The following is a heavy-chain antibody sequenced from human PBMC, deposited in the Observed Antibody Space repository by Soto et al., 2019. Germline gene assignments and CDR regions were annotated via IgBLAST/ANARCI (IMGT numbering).Heavy chain of an antibody. Sequence: PSETLSLTCTVSGGSLSSSSDYWGWIRQPPGKGLEWIGSIYYSGSTYYNSSLKSRLTISVDTSKNQLSLKLSSVTAADTAVYYCAVTKAVAGSRGWFDPWGQGILVT. CDR3: AVTKAVAGSRGWFDP. CDR1: GGSLSSSSDY. J-gene: IGHJ5*02. CDR2: IYYSGST. V-gene: IGHV4-39*01. D-gene: IGHD6-19*01.